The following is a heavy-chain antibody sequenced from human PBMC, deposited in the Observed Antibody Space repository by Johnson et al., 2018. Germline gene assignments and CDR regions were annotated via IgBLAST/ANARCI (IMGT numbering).Heavy chain of an antibody. D-gene: IGHD5-12*01. CDR3: AKDMGSGYDSKYYGMDV. J-gene: IGHJ6*02. CDR2: ISWNSGSI. V-gene: IGHV3-9*01. Sequence: VQLVESGGGLVQPGRSLRLSCAASGFTFDDYAMHWVRQAPGKGLEWVSGISWNSGSIGYADSVKGRFTISRENAKNSLYLQMNSLRAEDTALYYCAKDMGSGYDSKYYGMDVWGQGTTVTVSS. CDR1: GFTFDDYA.